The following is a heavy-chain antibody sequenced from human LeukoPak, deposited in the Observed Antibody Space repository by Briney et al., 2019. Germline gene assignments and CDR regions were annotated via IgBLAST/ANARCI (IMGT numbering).Heavy chain of an antibody. Sequence: PGGSLRLSCAASGFTFSSYAMHWVRQAPGKGLEWVAVISYDGSNKYYADSVKGRFTISRDNSKNTLYLQMNSLRAEDTAVYYCARSRRGYDSSGYLDYWGQGTLVTVSS. J-gene: IGHJ4*02. CDR2: ISYDGSNK. V-gene: IGHV3-30*04. D-gene: IGHD3-22*01. CDR3: ARSRRGYDSSGYLDY. CDR1: GFTFSSYA.